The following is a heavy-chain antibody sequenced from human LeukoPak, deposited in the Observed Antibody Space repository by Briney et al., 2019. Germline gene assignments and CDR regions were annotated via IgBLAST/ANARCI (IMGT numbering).Heavy chain of an antibody. D-gene: IGHD4/OR15-4a*01. CDR3: AIGGTMVLDY. J-gene: IGHJ4*02. CDR2: IYYSGST. Sequence: SETLSLTCTVSGGSISSSSYYWGWIRQPPGKGLEWIGSIYYSGSTYYNPSLKSRVTISVDTSKNQFSLKLSSVTAADTAVYYCAIGGTMVLDYWGQGTLVTVSS. V-gene: IGHV4-39*07. CDR1: GGSISSSSYY.